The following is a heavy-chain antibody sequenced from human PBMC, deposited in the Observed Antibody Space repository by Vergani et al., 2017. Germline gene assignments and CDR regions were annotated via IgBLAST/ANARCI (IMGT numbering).Heavy chain of an antibody. J-gene: IGHJ4*02. CDR3: AIREYYYDSSGSY. Sequence: QVQLVQSGAEVKKPGSSVKVSCKASGGTFSSYAISWVRQAPGQGLEWMGRIIPILGIANYAKKFPGRVTITADKSTSTAYMELSSLRAEDTAVYYCAIREYYYDSSGSYWGQGTLVTVSS. V-gene: IGHV1-69*04. CDR2: IIPILGIA. D-gene: IGHD3-22*01. CDR1: GGTFSSYA.